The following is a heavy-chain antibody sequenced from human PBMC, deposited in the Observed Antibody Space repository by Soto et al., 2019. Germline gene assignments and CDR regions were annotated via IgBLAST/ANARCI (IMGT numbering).Heavy chain of an antibody. CDR2: ISAYNGNT. CDR1: GYTFTSYG. Sequence: ASVKVSCKASGYTFTSYGISWVRQAPGQGLEWMGWISAYNGNTNYAQKLQGRVTTTTDTSTSTAYMELRSLRSDDTAVYYCARSGYSGYEEGPFDYWGQGTLVTVSS. D-gene: IGHD5-12*01. V-gene: IGHV1-18*04. J-gene: IGHJ4*02. CDR3: ARSGYSGYEEGPFDY.